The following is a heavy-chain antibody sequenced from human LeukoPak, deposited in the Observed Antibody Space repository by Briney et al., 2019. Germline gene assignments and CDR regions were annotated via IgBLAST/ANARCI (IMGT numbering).Heavy chain of an antibody. CDR3: ARANSGYDILYSSGGDFDY. Sequence: ASVKVSCKASGYTFTNYYIHWVRQAPGQGLEWMGWINSNRGGTNYAQKFQGRVTMTRDTSISTAYMELSRLRSDDTAVYYCARANSGYDILYSSGGDFDYWGQGTLVTVSS. CDR1: GYTFTNYY. D-gene: IGHD5-12*01. J-gene: IGHJ4*02. V-gene: IGHV1-2*02. CDR2: INSNRGGT.